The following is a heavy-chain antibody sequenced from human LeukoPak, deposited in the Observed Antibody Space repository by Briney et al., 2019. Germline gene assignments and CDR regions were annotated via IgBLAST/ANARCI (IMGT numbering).Heavy chain of an antibody. CDR1: GFTFSSYG. CDR2: ISGSGGST. CDR3: ASFYSYGQN. J-gene: IGHJ4*02. V-gene: IGHV3-23*01. Sequence: GGSLRLSYAASGFTFSSYGMSWVRQTPGKGLEWVLAISGSGGSTYYADSVKGRFTVSRDNSKNTLYLQMNSPRAEDTAVYYCASFYSYGQNWGQGTLVTVPS. D-gene: IGHD5-18*01.